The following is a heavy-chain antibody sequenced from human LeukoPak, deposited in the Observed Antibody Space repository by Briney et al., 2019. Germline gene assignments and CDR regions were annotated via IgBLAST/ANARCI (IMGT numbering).Heavy chain of an antibody. CDR3: ARDPGYCSGGSCQYYYYYYMDV. CDR1: GFTFSSDS. Sequence: GGSLRLSCAASGFTFSSDSMNWVRQAPGKGLEWVSSISSSSSDIYYADSVKGRFTISRDNAKNSLYLQMNSLRAEDTAVYYCARDPGYCSGGSCQYYYYYYMDVWGKGTTVTVSS. V-gene: IGHV3-21*01. J-gene: IGHJ6*03. D-gene: IGHD2-15*01. CDR2: ISSSSSDI.